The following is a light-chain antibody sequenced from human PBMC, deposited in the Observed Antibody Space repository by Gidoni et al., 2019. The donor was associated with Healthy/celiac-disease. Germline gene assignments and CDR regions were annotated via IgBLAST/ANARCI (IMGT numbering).Light chain of an antibody. V-gene: IGLV3-25*03. CDR1: ALPKQY. Sequence: SYDLPQPPPVSASPGQTPGITCPGDALPKQYAYWYQQKPGKAPVLVISKDSERPSGIPERFSGSSSGTTVTLTISGVQAEDEADYYCQSADSSGTYWVFGGGTKLTVL. CDR2: KDS. CDR3: QSADSSGTYWV. J-gene: IGLJ3*02.